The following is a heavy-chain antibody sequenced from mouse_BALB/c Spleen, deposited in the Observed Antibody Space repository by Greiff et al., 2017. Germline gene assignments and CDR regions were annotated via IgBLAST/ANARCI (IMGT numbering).Heavy chain of an antibody. CDR3: ARENYYY. CDR1: GFTFTDYY. J-gene: IGHJ4*01. Sequence: EVQLVESGGGLVQPGGSLRLSCATSGFTFTDYYMSWVRQPPGKALEWLGFIRNKANGYTTEYSASVKGRFTISRDNSQSILYLQMNTLRAEDSATYYCARENYYYWGQGTSVTVSS. D-gene: IGHD1-1*01. CDR2: IRNKANGYTT. V-gene: IGHV7-3*02.